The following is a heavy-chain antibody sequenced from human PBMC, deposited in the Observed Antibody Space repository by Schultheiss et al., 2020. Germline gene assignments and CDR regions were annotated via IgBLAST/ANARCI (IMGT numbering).Heavy chain of an antibody. CDR3: ARGDGSGNPDY. J-gene: IGHJ4*02. Sequence: SETLSLTCTVSGGSISSYYWSWIRQPPGKGLEWVGYIYYSGSTYYNPSLKSRVTISVDTSKNQFSLKLSSVTAADTAVYYCARGDGSGNPDYWGQGTLVTVSS. CDR2: IYYSGST. V-gene: IGHV4-59*06. CDR1: GGSISSYY. D-gene: IGHD3-10*01.